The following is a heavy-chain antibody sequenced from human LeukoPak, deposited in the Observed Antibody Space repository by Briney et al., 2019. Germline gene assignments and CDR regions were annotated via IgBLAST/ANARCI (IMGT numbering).Heavy chain of an antibody. CDR2: IRYDGSNK. J-gene: IGHJ6*03. V-gene: IGHV3-30*02. Sequence: GGSLRLSCAASGFTFSSYGMHWVRQAPGKGLEWVTFIRYDGSNKYYADSVKGRFTISRDNSKNTLYLQMNSLRAEDTAVYYCAKGYCSGGSCYRDDYYYYYMDVWGKGTTVTVSS. CDR1: GFTFSSYG. CDR3: AKGYCSGGSCYRDDYYYYYMDV. D-gene: IGHD2-15*01.